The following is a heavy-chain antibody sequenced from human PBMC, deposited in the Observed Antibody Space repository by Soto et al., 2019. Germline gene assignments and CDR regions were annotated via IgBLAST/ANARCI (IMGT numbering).Heavy chain of an antibody. CDR1: GGSMNSGGYC. Sequence: QVQLQGSGPGLVKPSQTLSLTCTVSGGSMNSGGYCWNWIRQHPGEGLEWIGCISYGGTTSYNPSLKSRLTISVDTSKNQFSLMLNSVTAADTAVYYCSRGILVWGQGTLITVSS. D-gene: IGHD2-15*01. CDR2: ISYGGTT. V-gene: IGHV4-31*03. J-gene: IGHJ4*02. CDR3: SRGILV.